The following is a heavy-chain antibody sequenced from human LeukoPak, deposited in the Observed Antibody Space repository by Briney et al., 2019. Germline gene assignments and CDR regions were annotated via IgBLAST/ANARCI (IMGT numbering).Heavy chain of an antibody. D-gene: IGHD3-3*01. CDR3: ASALTLRFLHGFDY. CDR2: IYYSGST. CDR1: GGSISSGSYY. J-gene: IGHJ4*02. Sequence: TSETLSLTCTVSGGSISSGSYYWSWIRQPPGKGLEWIGYIYYSGSTNYNPSLKSRVTISVDTSKNQFFLKLSSVTAADTAVYYCASALTLRFLHGFDYWGQGTLVTVSS. V-gene: IGHV4-61*01.